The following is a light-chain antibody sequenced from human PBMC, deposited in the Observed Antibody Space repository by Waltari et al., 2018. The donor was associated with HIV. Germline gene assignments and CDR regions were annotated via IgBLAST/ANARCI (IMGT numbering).Light chain of an antibody. Sequence: QSLLPHPPSAAGTPGPPVPIPSSGIMSNTENDNVYWYQQLPAMTPKLLIDNNFLRPSGVPYRFAASKSGTSASLTISGLRSADEDDYYCVGWDSSLSAYVFGAGTKVAVL. CDR3: VGWDSSLSAYV. CDR1: MSNTENDN. CDR2: NNF. V-gene: IGLV1-47*01. J-gene: IGLJ1*01.